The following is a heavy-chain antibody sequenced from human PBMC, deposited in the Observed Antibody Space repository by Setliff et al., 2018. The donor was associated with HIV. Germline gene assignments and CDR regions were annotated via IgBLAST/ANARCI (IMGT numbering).Heavy chain of an antibody. CDR2: IYYSGST. J-gene: IGHJ6*02. D-gene: IGHD1-26*01. CDR3: AREARLSGSYYGMDV. V-gene: IGHV4-61*01. CDR1: GGSVGSGSYY. Sequence: SETLSLTCSVSGGSVGSGSYYWSWIRQSPGKGLEWLGYIYYSGSTTYNPSLRSRVTISIDTSKNQSSLNLRSVNAADTAVYYCAREARLSGSYYGMDVWGQGTTVTVSS.